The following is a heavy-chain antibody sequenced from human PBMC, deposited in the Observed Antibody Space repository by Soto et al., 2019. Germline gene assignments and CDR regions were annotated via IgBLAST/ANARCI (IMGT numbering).Heavy chain of an antibody. D-gene: IGHD2-21*02. CDR3: VRGTCYDCWNIDY. V-gene: IGHV3-30-3*01. J-gene: IGHJ4*02. CDR1: GFIFSNYA. Sequence: QVQLVESGGGVVQPGTSLRLSCAASGFIFSNYAMHWVRQAPGEGLEWMAVIPDDGDKIHYADSVKGRFTISRDNSKNTLYLQINSLRVEDTAVYYCVRGTCYDCWNIDYWGQGTQVTVSS. CDR2: IPDDGDKI.